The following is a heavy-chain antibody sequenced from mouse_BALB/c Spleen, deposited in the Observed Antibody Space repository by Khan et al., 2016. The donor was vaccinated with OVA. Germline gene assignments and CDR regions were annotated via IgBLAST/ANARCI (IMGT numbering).Heavy chain of an antibody. Sequence: EVQLLETGGGLVQPGGSRGLSCEGSGFTFSGFWMSWVRQTPGKTLEWIGDINSDGSAINYAPSIKDRFTIFRDNDKSTLYLQMSNVRAEDTATYVCMRYDGYYWYVDVWGAGTTVTVSS. D-gene: IGHD2-3*01. CDR2: INSDGSAI. J-gene: IGHJ1*01. CDR1: GFTFSGFW. CDR3: MRYDGYYWYVDV. V-gene: IGHV11-2*02.